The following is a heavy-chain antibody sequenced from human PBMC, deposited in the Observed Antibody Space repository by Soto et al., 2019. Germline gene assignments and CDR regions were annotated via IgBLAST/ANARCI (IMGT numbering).Heavy chain of an antibody. CDR3: ARGRLKSFIVATIDAFDM. D-gene: IGHD5-12*01. Sequence: QVQLVQSGAEVKKPGSSVKVSCKASGGTFSSYTISWVRQAPGQGLEWMGRIIPILGIANYAQKFQGRVTITADKSTSTAYMELSSLRSEDTAVYYCARGRLKSFIVATIDAFDMWFQGTMVTGSS. J-gene: IGHJ3*02. V-gene: IGHV1-69*02. CDR2: IIPILGIA. CDR1: GGTFSSYT.